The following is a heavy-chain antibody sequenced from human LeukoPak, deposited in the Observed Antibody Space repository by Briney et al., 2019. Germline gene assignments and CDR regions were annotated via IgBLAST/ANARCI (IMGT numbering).Heavy chain of an antibody. J-gene: IGHJ5*02. CDR1: GGSFSGYY. CDR2: INHGGGT. CDR3: AREDRWGRWFDP. V-gene: IGHV4-34*01. Sequence: KPSETLSLTCAVYGGSFSGYYWSWIRQPPGKGLEWIGEINHGGGTNYNPSLKSRVTISVDTSKNQFSLKLSSVTAADTAVYYCAREDRWGRWFDPWGQGTLVTVSS. D-gene: IGHD3-16*01.